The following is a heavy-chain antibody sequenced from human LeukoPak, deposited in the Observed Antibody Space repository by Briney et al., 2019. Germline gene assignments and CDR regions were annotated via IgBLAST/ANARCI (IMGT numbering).Heavy chain of an antibody. CDR3: ARESSTRGGDY. Sequence: PSETLSLTCAVYGGSFSGYYWSWIRQPPGKGLEWIGEINHSGSTNYNPSLKSRVTISVDTSKNQFSLKLSSVTAADTAVYYCARESSTRGGDYWGQGTLVTVSS. CDR1: GGSFSGYY. V-gene: IGHV4-34*01. D-gene: IGHD2-2*01. CDR2: INHSGST. J-gene: IGHJ4*02.